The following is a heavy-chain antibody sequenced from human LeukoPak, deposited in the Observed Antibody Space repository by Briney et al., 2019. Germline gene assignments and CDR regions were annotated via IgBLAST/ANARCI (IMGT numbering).Heavy chain of an antibody. Sequence: GSLRLSCAASGFILSDYNMNWVRQAPGKGLEWVSFIAISGSYITYADSVKGRFTISRDNAKNSVYLQMNSLRAEDTAVYYCARDLSATIRAYDYWGQGTLVTVSS. CDR2: IAISGSYI. CDR3: ARDLSATIRAYDY. V-gene: IGHV3-21*01. CDR1: GFILSDYN. J-gene: IGHJ4*02. D-gene: IGHD1-26*01.